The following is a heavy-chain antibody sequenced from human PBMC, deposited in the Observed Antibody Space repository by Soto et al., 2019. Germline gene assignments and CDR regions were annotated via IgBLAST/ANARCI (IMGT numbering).Heavy chain of an antibody. CDR3: ARETLPDTSNKYYYYYYGMDV. D-gene: IGHD2-2*02. CDR2: INAGDGNT. J-gene: IGHJ6*02. CDR1: GYTFTSYA. Sequence: ASVKVCCTASGYTFTSYARQWVRQAPGQRLEWMGWINAGDGNTKYSQKFQGRVTITRDTSASTAYVELSSLRSEDTAVYYCARETLPDTSNKYYYYYYGMDVWGQGTTVTVSS. V-gene: IGHV1-3*01.